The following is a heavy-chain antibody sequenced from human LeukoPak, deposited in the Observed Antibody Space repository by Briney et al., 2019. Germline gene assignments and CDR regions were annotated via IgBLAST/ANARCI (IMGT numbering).Heavy chain of an antibody. CDR2: INPNSGGT. V-gene: IGHV1-2*02. Sequence: ASVKVSCKASGYTFTGYYMHWVRQAPGQGLEWMGWINPNSGGTNYAQKFQGRVTMTEDTSTDTAYMELSSLRSEDTAVYYCATASSDYGDYGWFDPWGQGTLVTVSS. J-gene: IGHJ5*02. D-gene: IGHD4-17*01. CDR3: ATASSDYGDYGWFDP. CDR1: GYTFTGYY.